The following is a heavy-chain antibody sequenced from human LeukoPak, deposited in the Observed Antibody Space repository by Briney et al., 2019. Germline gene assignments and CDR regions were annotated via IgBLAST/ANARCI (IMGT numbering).Heavy chain of an antibody. CDR3: ARDQHGIAELY. V-gene: IGHV3-11*01. Sequence: GGSLRLSCTASGFTFSDYFMSWIRQAPGKGLEWVSYISSSGSTIYYADSVRGRFTISRDNAKNSLYLQMNSLRAEDTAVYYCARDQHGIAELYWGQGTLVTVSS. CDR1: GFTFSDYF. J-gene: IGHJ4*02. D-gene: IGHD6-13*01. CDR2: ISSSGSTI.